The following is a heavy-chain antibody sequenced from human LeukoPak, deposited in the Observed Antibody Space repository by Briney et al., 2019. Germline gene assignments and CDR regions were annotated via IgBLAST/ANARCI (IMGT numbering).Heavy chain of an antibody. CDR3: ARGSYYYDSSGYNELFDY. Sequence: GGSLRLSCAASGFTFSSYSMNWVRQAPGKGLEWVSSISSSSSYIYYADSVKGRFTISRDNSKNTLYLQMNSLRAEDTAVYYCARGSYYYDSSGYNELFDYWGQGTLVTVSS. J-gene: IGHJ4*01. D-gene: IGHD3-22*01. V-gene: IGHV3-21*01. CDR1: GFTFSSYS. CDR2: ISSSSSYI.